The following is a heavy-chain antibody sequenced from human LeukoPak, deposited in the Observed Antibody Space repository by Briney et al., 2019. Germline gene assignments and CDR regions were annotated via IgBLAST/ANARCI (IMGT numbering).Heavy chain of an antibody. V-gene: IGHV1-2*02. CDR1: GYTFTGYY. CDR3: ARDFSSIRGVTIWFDP. D-gene: IGHD3-10*01. J-gene: IGHJ5*02. Sequence: ASVKVSCKAAGYTFTGYYMHWARQAPGQGLEWMGWINPNSGGTNYAQKFQGRVTMTRDTSISTAYMELSRLRSDDTAVYYCARDFSSIRGVTIWFDPWGQGTLVTVSS. CDR2: INPNSGGT.